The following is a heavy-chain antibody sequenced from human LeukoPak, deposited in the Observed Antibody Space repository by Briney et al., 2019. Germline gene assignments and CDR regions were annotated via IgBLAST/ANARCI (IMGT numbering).Heavy chain of an antibody. CDR2: INPDSGVT. V-gene: IGHV1-2*02. CDR3: AGTTNALDY. Sequence: ASVKVSCKASGYTFTSYGISWVRQAPGQGLEWMGWINPDSGVTNFAQKFQDRVTMTRDTSISTVYMELRRLRSDDTAVYYCAGTTNALDYWGQGTLVTVSS. J-gene: IGHJ4*02. CDR1: GYTFTSYG. D-gene: IGHD2-8*01.